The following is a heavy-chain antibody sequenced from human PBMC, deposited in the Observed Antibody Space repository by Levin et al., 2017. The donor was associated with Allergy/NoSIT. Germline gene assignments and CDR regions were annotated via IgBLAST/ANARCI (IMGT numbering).Heavy chain of an antibody. J-gene: IGHJ4*02. Sequence: GGSLRLSCAASGFTVSSNYMSWVRQAPGKGLEWVSVIYIGGGTSYADSVRGRFTISRDNSKHSLYLQMNSLRAEYTAVYYCARGGDGFNWYLFDYWGQGTLVTVSS. CDR1: GFTVSSNY. CDR2: IYIGGGT. CDR3: ARGGDGFNWYLFDY. V-gene: IGHV3-66*01. D-gene: IGHD5-24*01.